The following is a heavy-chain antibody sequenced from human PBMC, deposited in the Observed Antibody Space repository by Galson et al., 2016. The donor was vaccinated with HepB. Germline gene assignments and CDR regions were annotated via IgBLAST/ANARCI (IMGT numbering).Heavy chain of an antibody. Sequence: SLRLSCAASGITFRDHYMSWIRQVPGKGLEWIAYISNTGNTIYYADSVKGRFTISRDNAKNSVFLQMNNLRADDTAPYYCATGSNYVIVPGSFGFWGQGTLVTVSS. V-gene: IGHV3-11*01. D-gene: IGHD3-10*01. J-gene: IGHJ3*01. CDR1: GITFRDHY. CDR3: ATGSNYVIVPGSFGF. CDR2: ISNTGNTI.